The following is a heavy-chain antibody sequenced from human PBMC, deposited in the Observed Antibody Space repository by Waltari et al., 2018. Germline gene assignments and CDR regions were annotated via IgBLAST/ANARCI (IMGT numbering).Heavy chain of an antibody. CDR3: ARIRGGGSAYTDAFDL. CDR2: IRTSNANR. V-gene: IGHV1-18*01. CDR1: GYTFNIYG. D-gene: IGHD3-10*01. Sequence: QVQLVQSGAEVKKPGASVKVSCKASGYTFNIYGISWVRQAPGQGLQWMGWIRTSNANRNYDQNFQDRLTMTTDTPSSTAYMELRCLRSDDTAVYYCARIRGGGSAYTDAFDLWGQGTLVTVSS. J-gene: IGHJ3*01.